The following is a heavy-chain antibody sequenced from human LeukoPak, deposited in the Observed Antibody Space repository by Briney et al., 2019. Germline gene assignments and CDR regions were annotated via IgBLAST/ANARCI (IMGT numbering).Heavy chain of an antibody. Sequence: GGSLRLSCAASGFTFSRYWMNWVRQAPGRGLEWVGGINQDGSEKNYVDSVKDRFTLSRDNVRDSLDLQMSSLRAEDTAVYYCVRETLEDYQLLLYRGFDFWGQGTLVTVSS. D-gene: IGHD2-2*01. J-gene: IGHJ4*02. V-gene: IGHV3-7*01. CDR3: VRETLEDYQLLLYRGFDF. CDR1: GFTFSRYW. CDR2: INQDGSEK.